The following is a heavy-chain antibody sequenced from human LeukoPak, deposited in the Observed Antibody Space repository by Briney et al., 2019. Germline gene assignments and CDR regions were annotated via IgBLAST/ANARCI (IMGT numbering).Heavy chain of an antibody. CDR3: ARALFGAPDMDV. Sequence: SETLSLTCTVSGGSISSYYWSWIRQPAGKGLEWIGRIYPSGSTTYNPSLKSRVTMSVDTSKNQFALKLNSVAAADTAVYYCARALFGAPDMDVWGKGTTVTVSS. CDR1: GGSISSYY. CDR2: IYPSGST. V-gene: IGHV4-4*07. D-gene: IGHD3-3*01. J-gene: IGHJ6*03.